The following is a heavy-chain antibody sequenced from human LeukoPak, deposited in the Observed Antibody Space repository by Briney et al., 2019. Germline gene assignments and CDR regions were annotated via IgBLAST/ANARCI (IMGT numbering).Heavy chain of an antibody. V-gene: IGHV3-30*18. CDR1: GCTFSSYG. J-gene: IGHJ4*02. D-gene: IGHD2-21*01. CDR3: AKELTAIPPSY. Sequence: GGSLRLSCAASGCTFSSYGMHWVRQAPGKGLEWVAVISYDGSNKYYADSVKGRFTISRDNSKNTLYLQMNSLRAEDTAVYYCAKELTAIPPSYWGQGTLVTVSS. CDR2: ISYDGSNK.